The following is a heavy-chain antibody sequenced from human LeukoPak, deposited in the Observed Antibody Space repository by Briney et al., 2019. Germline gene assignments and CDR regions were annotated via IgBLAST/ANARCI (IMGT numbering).Heavy chain of an antibody. CDR1: GFTFSDYF. CDR2: VCSSSDYA. CDR3: AKGRFYCSGGSCSDYYGMDV. J-gene: IGHJ6*02. D-gene: IGHD2-15*01. Sequence: GGSLRLSCAASGFTFSDYFMSWIRPAPGKGLEWGSYVCSSSDYANYADSVKGRFTISRDNAKNSLYLQMNSLRAEDTAVYYCAKGRFYCSGGSCSDYYGMDVWGQGTTVTVSS. V-gene: IGHV3-11*03.